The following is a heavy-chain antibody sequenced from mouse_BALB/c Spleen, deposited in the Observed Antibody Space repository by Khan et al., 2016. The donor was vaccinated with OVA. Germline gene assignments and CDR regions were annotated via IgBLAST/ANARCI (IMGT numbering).Heavy chain of an antibody. D-gene: IGHD3-3*01. CDR1: GYIFTNYW. J-gene: IGHJ1*01. Sequence: VQLKQSGAELVRPGTSVKISCKASGYIFTNYWLGWIKQRSGHGLEWIGDIYPGGGYTNYNEKFKGKATLTAGTSSSTAYMKLSGLTSEDSTVDFCARWAAWYFDVWGAGTTVTVSS. CDR3: ARWAAWYFDV. V-gene: IGHV1-63*02. CDR2: IYPGGGYT.